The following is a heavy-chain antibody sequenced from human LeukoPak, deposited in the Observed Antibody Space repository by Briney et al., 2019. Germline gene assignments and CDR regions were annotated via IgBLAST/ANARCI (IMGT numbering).Heavy chain of an antibody. CDR2: INHSGST. Sequence: SETLSLTCAVYGGSFSGYYWSWIRQPPGKGLEWIGEINHSGSTNYNPSLKSRVTISVDTSKNQFSLKLSSVTAADTAVYYCARNGDQSGVDVWGQGTTVTVSS. CDR3: ARNGDQSGVDV. V-gene: IGHV4-34*01. CDR1: GGSFSGYY. J-gene: IGHJ6*02. D-gene: IGHD4-17*01.